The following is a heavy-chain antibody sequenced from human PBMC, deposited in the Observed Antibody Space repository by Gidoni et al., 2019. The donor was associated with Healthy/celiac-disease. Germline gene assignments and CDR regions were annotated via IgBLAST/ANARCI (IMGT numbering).Heavy chain of an antibody. Sequence: QLQLQESGPGLVKPSETLSLTCTVSGGSISSSSYYWGWTRQPPGKGLEWIGSIYYSGSPYYNPSLKSRVTISVDTSKNQFSLKLSSVTAADTAVYYCARHRMLGVQGVIYYFDYWGQGTLVTVSS. CDR2: IYYSGSP. D-gene: IGHD3-10*01. V-gene: IGHV4-39*01. CDR3: ARHRMLGVQGVIYYFDY. J-gene: IGHJ4*02. CDR1: GGSISSSSYY.